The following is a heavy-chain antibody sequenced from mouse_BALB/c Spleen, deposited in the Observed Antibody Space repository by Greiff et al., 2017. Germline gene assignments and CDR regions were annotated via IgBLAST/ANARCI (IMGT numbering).Heavy chain of an antibody. CDR2: ISYSGST. Sequence: VQLKESGPSLVKPSQTLSLTCSVTGDSITSGYWNWIRKFPGNKLEYMGYISYSGSTYYNPSLKSRISITRDTSKNQYYLQLNSVTTEDTATYYCARYGSRDWYFDVWGAGTTVTVSS. D-gene: IGHD1-1*01. CDR3: ARYGSRDWYFDV. J-gene: IGHJ1*01. CDR1: GDSITSGY. V-gene: IGHV3-8*02.